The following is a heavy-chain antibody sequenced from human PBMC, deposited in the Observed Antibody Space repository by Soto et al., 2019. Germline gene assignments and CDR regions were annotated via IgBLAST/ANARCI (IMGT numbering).Heavy chain of an antibody. CDR3: AREERKGIISWFDP. J-gene: IGHJ5*02. D-gene: IGHD2-21*01. CDR1: GGSVSGVDYF. Sequence: SETLSLPCTVTGGSVSGVDYFWSWIRRSPGKGLEWIGYIYYTGITHLNPSLKSRLTMAVDTSKNEFSLKLTSVSAADTAVYFCAREERKGIISWFDPWGQGTPVTVSS. V-gene: IGHV4-30-4*01. CDR2: IYYTGIT.